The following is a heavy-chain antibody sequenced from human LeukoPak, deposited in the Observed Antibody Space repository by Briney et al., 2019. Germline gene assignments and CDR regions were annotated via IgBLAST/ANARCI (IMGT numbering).Heavy chain of an antibody. V-gene: IGHV4-59*01. CDR3: AKYRRNRGSIFDY. CDR1: GGSISSYY. D-gene: IGHD7-27*01. J-gene: IGHJ4*02. CDR2: IYYSGST. Sequence: SETLSLTCTVSGGSISSYYWSWVRQPPGKGLEWIGYIYYSGSTNYNPSLKSRVTISVDTSKNQFSLKLSSVTAADTAVYYCAKYRRNRGSIFDYWGQGSLVTVSS.